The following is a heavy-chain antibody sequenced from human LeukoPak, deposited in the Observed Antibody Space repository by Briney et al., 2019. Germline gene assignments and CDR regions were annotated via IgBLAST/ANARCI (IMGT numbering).Heavy chain of an antibody. D-gene: IGHD3-10*01. CDR1: GGSISSYY. J-gene: IGHJ6*03. Sequence: SETLSLTCTVSGGSISSYYWSWIRQPPGKGLEWIGYIYYSEYTNYNPSLKSRVTISVDTSKNRFSLKLSSVTAADTAVYYCARRLYGSGSYFAQHYYYYMDVWGKGTTVTVSS. CDR2: IYYSEYT. CDR3: ARRLYGSGSYFAQHYYYYMDV. V-gene: IGHV4-59*01.